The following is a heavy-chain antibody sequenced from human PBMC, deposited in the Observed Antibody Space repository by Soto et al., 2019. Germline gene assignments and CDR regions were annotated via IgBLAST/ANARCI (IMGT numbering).Heavy chain of an antibody. CDR1: GYSMTSGYY. J-gene: IGHJ6*02. Sequence: PSETLSLTCAVSGYSMTSGYYGGWVRQPPGKGLEWLGSXYXGXXXYXXPSLKSRVTISLDTAKNHFSLDLTSVTAADTAVYYCARIFDYYGMDVWGQGTTVTASS. CDR2: XYXGXXX. CDR3: ARIFDYYGMDV. V-gene: IGHV4-38-2*01.